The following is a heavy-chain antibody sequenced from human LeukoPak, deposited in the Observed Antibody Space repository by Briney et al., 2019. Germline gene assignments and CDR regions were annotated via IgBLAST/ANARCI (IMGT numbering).Heavy chain of an antibody. V-gene: IGHV4-59*01. CDR1: GGSISNDC. CDR2: ICYGETT. CDR3: ARGRVTWDDPNWFDP. Sequence: SETLSLTCTVSGGSISNDCWNWIRQPPGRALEWIGYICYGETTSYSPSLKSRVTISVERSKNQFSLRLTSVTAADTAVYYCARGRVTWDDPNWFDPWGQGTLVTVSP. D-gene: IGHD1-1*01. J-gene: IGHJ5*02.